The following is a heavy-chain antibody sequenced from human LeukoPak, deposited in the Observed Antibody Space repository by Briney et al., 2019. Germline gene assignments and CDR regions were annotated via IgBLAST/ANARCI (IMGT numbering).Heavy chain of an antibody. CDR2: ISGGNGNT. Sequence: ASVNVSCKASGYTFITYALHWVLQAPGQRLEWMGWISGGNGNTKYSQTFQDRVTITRDTSTSTAYLELSSLRSEDTAMYYCARDRGNFLLPYWGQGTLVTVSS. CDR1: GYTFITYA. CDR3: ARDRGNFLLPY. J-gene: IGHJ4*02. D-gene: IGHD1-26*01. V-gene: IGHV1-3*01.